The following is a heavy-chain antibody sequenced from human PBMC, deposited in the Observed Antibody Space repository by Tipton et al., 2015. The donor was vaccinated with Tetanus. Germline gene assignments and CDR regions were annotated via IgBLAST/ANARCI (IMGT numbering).Heavy chain of an antibody. J-gene: IGHJ4*02. CDR1: GFTFSNYW. V-gene: IGHV3-7*01. CDR2: IKEDGSVK. Sequence: SLRLSCVASGFTFSNYWMSWVRQAPGKGPEWVANIKEDGSVKGYVDSVKGRFTISRDNAKNSLSLQMSSLRGEDPAVYYCAREGYWGQGTLVTVSS. CDR3: AREGY.